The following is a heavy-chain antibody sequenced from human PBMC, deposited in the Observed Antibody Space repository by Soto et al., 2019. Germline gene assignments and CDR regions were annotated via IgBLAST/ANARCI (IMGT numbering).Heavy chain of an antibody. V-gene: IGHV3-23*01. CDR3: AKDAHCSSTSCSSNWFDP. J-gene: IGHJ5*02. CDR1: GFTFSSYA. D-gene: IGHD2-2*01. CDR2: ISGSGGST. Sequence: EVQLLESGGGLVQPGGSPRLSCAASGFTFSSYAMSWVRQAPGKGLEWVSAISGSGGSTYYADSVKGRFTISRDNSKNTLYLQMNSLRAEDTAVYYCAKDAHCSSTSCSSNWFDPWGQGTLVTVSS.